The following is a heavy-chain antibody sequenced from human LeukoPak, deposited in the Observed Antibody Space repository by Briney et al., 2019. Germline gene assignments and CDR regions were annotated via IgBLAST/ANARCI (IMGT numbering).Heavy chain of an antibody. Sequence: AASVKVSCTASGYIFTGYYIHWLRQAPGQGLEYLGWINPNGGAAKYTQKFQGRVTMTRDTSINTACMELSSLRSDDTAVYYCARLAFYDFWSGYLDSWGQGTLVTVSS. D-gene: IGHD3-3*01. V-gene: IGHV1-2*02. J-gene: IGHJ4*02. CDR1: GYIFTGYY. CDR2: INPNGGAA. CDR3: ARLAFYDFWSGYLDS.